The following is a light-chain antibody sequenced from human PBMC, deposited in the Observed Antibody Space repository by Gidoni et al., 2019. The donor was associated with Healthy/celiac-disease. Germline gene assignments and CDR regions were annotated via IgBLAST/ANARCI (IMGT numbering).Light chain of an antibody. Sequence: IQMLQSPSSVSASVGDRVTITCRPSQGISSWLAWYQHKPGKAPKLLIYASSSLQSGVPSRFSGSGAGTDFTLTSSSLQPEDFATYYCQQANSPGFTFGPGTKVEIK. V-gene: IGKV1-12*01. CDR1: QGISSW. CDR2: ASS. J-gene: IGKJ3*01. CDR3: QQANSPGFT.